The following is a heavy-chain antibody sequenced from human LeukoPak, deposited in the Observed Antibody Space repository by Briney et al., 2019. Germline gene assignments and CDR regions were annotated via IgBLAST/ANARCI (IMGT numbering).Heavy chain of an antibody. V-gene: IGHV4-59*01. CDR3: ARDIASFFGYNSWGLFDY. CDR2: IYYSGST. Sequence: SETLSLTCTVSGGSISSYYWSWIRQPSGKGLEWIGYIYYSGSTNYNPSLKSRVTISVDTSKNQFSLKLSSVTAADTAVYYCARDIASFFGYNSWGLFDYWGQGTLVTVSS. CDR1: GGSISSYY. J-gene: IGHJ4*02. D-gene: IGHD5-24*01.